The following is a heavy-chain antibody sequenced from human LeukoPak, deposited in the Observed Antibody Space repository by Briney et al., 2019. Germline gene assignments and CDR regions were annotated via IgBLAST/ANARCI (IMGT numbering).Heavy chain of an antibody. CDR2: VYPGDSDT. V-gene: IGHV5-51*01. Sequence: GESLKISCKASGYTFSNYWIGWVRQMPGKGLEWMGIVYPGDSDTRYSPSFQGQVTISADKSISTAYLQWSSLKASDTAMYYCARSLSVRGKRDYWGQGTLVTVSS. J-gene: IGHJ4*02. CDR1: GYTFSNYW. CDR3: ARSLSVRGKRDY. D-gene: IGHD3-10*01.